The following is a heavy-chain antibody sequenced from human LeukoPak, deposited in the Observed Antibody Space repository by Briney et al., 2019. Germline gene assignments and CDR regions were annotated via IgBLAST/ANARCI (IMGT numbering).Heavy chain of an antibody. J-gene: IGHJ6*03. CDR2: IYYSGST. Sequence: PSETLSLTCTVSGGSISIYYWSWIRQPPGKGLEWIGYIYYSGSTNYNPSLKSRVTISVDTSKNQFSLKLSSVTAADTAVYYCARGGELERLSIYYYYMDVWGKGTTVTVSS. CDR1: GGSISIYY. CDR3: ARGGELERLSIYYYYMDV. D-gene: IGHD1-1*01. V-gene: IGHV4-59*01.